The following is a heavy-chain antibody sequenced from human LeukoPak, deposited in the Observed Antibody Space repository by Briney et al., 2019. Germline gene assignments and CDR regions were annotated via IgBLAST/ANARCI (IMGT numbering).Heavy chain of an antibody. CDR2: IDPSGGST. V-gene: IGHV1-46*01. D-gene: IGHD5-24*01. J-gene: IGHJ4*02. CDR3: ARDRDGNSPGYNFDY. Sequence: ASVKVSCKASGYTFTNYYIHWVRQAPGQGLEWMGIIDPSGGSTNYAQKFQGRVTMTRDMSTSTVYMDLSSLRSEDTAVYYCARDRDGNSPGYNFDYWGQGTLVTVSS. CDR1: GYTFTNYY.